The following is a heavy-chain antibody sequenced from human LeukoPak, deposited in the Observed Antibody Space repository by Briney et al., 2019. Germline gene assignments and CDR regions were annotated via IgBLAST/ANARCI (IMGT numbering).Heavy chain of an antibody. V-gene: IGHV3-48*04. J-gene: IGHJ4*02. CDR3: ARERRSCSGGTCYGSGDFDN. Sequence: PGGSLRLSCAASRFTFSTYSMNWVRQAPGKGLEWVSYISGSSDIIHYADSVKGRFTISRDNGKSSLYLHLRSLRVEDTAIYYCARERRSCSGGTCYGSGDFDNWGQGTLVTVSS. CDR1: RFTFSTYS. CDR2: ISGSSDII. D-gene: IGHD2-15*01.